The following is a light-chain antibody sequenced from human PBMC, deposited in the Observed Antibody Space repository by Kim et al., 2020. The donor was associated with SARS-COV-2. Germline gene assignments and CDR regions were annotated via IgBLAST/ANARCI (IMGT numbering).Light chain of an antibody. CDR1: QSIQDD. CDR2: AAS. CDR3: GQHNAYPVT. V-gene: IGKV1-17*01. J-gene: IGKJ5*01. Sequence: ASVGDRVIITCGASQSIQDDFGRYQHKPGKAPRHLIYAASSLQSGVPSRFSASGSDTQFTLTISSLQPEDFATYYCGQHNAYPVTFGQGTRLEIK.